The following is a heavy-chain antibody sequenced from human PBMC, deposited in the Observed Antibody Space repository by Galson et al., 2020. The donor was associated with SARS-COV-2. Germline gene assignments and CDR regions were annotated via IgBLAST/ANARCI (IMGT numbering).Heavy chain of an antibody. CDR1: GFTFDRYA. Sequence: GGSLRLSCSASGFTFDRYALHWVRQTPGKGLEYVSSITSNGGSTYYADSVRGRFTISRDNSRNTLNLQMRGLRPEDTAIYYCVRDKSGVGQDWGQGTLVTVST. J-gene: IGHJ1*01. V-gene: IGHV3-64D*06. CDR2: ITSNGGST. CDR3: VRDKSGVGQD. D-gene: IGHD1-26*01.